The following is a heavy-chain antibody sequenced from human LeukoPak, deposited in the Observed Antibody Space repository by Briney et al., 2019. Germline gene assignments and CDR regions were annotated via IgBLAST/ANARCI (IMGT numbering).Heavy chain of an antibody. J-gene: IGHJ4*02. Sequence: GGSLRLXCAASGFTFSSYSMKWVRQAPGKGLEWVSSISSSSSYIYYADSVKGRFTISRDNAKNSLYLQMNSLRAEDTAVYYCARDQVSWISGEDYWGQGTLVTVSS. D-gene: IGHD7-27*01. CDR1: GFTFSSYS. V-gene: IGHV3-21*01. CDR2: ISSSSSYI. CDR3: ARDQVSWISGEDY.